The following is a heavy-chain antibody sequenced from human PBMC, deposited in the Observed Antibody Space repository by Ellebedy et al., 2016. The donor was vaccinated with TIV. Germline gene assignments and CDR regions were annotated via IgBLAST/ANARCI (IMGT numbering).Heavy chain of an antibody. D-gene: IGHD3/OR15-3a*01. J-gene: IGHJ5*02. Sequence: AASVKVSCKASGYTFTDYDINWVRQAAGRGLEYLGWMKPGSGNTGYAQKFEGRVTMTRNTSTSTAYMERSSLRSDDTGVYYCVVGLFHPWGQGTLVSVSS. CDR3: VVGLFHP. CDR1: GYTFTDYD. CDR2: MKPGSGNT. V-gene: IGHV1-8*01.